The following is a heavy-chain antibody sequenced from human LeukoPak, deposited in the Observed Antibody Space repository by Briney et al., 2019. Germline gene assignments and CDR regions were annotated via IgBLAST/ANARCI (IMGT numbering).Heavy chain of an antibody. V-gene: IGHV4-39*01. D-gene: IGHD3-9*01. CDR3: ARSGFYDILTGLISPLDY. CDR1: GGSVSSSSYY. J-gene: IGHJ4*02. CDR2: IYYSGST. Sequence: SETLSLTCTVSGGSVSSSSYYWGWTRQPPGKGLEWIGSIYYSGSTYYNPSLKSRVTISVDTSKNQFSLKLSSVTAADTAVYYCARSGFYDILTGLISPLDYWGQGTLVTVSS.